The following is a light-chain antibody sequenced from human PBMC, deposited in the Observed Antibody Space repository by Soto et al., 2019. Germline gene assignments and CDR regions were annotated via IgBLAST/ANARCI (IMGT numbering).Light chain of an antibody. J-gene: IGKJ2*01. CDR3: QQYNNWPPGT. CDR2: GAS. Sequence: EIVMTQSPATLSVSPGERANLSCRASQSVSSNLAWYQQKPGQAPRLLIYGASTRATGIPARFSGSGSGTKFTLTISSLQSEDLAVYYCQQYNNWPPGTFGQGTKLEIK. CDR1: QSVSSN. V-gene: IGKV3-15*01.